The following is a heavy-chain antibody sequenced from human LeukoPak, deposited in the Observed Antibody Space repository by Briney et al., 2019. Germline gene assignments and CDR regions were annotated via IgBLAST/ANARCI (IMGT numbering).Heavy chain of an antibody. Sequence: GGSLRLSCAASGFSFCDYAMSWVRQAPGKGLEWVGFIRTKVYGGTTEYAASVKGRFTISREDSKSTAYLQMNSLKTEDTAVYYCSSTPYHYDTRGIGFDYWGQGTLVTVSS. D-gene: IGHD3-22*01. CDR2: IRTKVYGGTT. CDR3: SSTPYHYDTRGIGFDY. CDR1: GFSFCDYA. V-gene: IGHV3-49*04. J-gene: IGHJ4*02.